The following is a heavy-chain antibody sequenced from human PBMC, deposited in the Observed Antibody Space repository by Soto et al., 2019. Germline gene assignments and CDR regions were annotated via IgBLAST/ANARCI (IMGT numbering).Heavy chain of an antibody. D-gene: IGHD3-3*01. V-gene: IGHV3-53*04. CDR3: ARALTFDFWSGYYSGPLDY. CDR1: GFTVNSNY. CDR2: IYSGGST. Sequence: GGSLRLSCAASGFTVNSNYMSWVRQAPGKGLEWVSVIYSGGSTYYADSVRGRFTISRHNSKNTVYLQMNSLRAEDTAVYYCARALTFDFWSGYYSGPLDYWGQGALVTVSS. J-gene: IGHJ4*02.